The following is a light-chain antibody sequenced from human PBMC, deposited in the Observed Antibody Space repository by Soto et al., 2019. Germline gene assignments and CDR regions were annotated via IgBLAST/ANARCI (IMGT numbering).Light chain of an antibody. J-gene: IGKJ1*01. Sequence: DIQMTESPSSVASSVGYIITITCRASQYIGGRLAWFQQKPGKAPQYLIQAASILQSGVPSRFSGSGSGTEFILTINNLQPEDFASYFCLQVYSFPRTFGLGTKVDIK. CDR1: QYIGGR. CDR3: LQVYSFPRT. V-gene: IGKV1-12*01. CDR2: AAS.